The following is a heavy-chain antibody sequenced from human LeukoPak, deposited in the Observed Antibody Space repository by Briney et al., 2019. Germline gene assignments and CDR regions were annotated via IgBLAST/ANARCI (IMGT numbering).Heavy chain of an antibody. CDR2: IYYSGST. V-gene: IGHV4-39*01. Sequence: SETLSLTCTVSGGSISSSSYYWGWIRQPPGKGLEWIGSIYYSGSTYYNSSLKSRVTISVDTSKNQFSLKLSSVTAADTAVYYCARHVMVGYYYYGMDVWGQGTTVTVSS. CDR1: GGSISSSSYY. CDR3: ARHVMVGYYYYGMDV. D-gene: IGHD4/OR15-4a*01. J-gene: IGHJ6*02.